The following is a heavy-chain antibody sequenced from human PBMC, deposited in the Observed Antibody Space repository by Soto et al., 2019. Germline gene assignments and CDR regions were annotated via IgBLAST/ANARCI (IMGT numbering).Heavy chain of an antibody. CDR1: GFDFRSYE. J-gene: IGHJ3*02. V-gene: IGHV3-48*03. CDR2: IRANDESI. CDR3: ARETLRDAIDI. Sequence: GSLRLSCVASGFDFRSYEMNWVRQAPGKGLEWVSNIRANDESIYYADSVKGRVSVSRDNAKKSLFLEMNSLRVDDTAVYYCARETLRDAIDIWGQGTMVTVSS.